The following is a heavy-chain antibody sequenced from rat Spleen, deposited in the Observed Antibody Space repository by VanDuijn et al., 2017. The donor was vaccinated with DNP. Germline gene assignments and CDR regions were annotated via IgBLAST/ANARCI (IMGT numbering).Heavy chain of an antibody. CDR3: ARGLNYGGYIYSWYFDF. CDR1: GYSITSNY. J-gene: IGHJ1*01. V-gene: IGHV3-1*01. CDR2: INYSGNT. D-gene: IGHD1-11*01. Sequence: EVQLQESGPGLVKPSQSLSLTCSVTGYSITSNYWAWIRKFPGNKMEWMGYINYSGNTAYNPSLRSRISITRDTSKNQLFLQLNSVTTEDTATYYCARGLNYGGYIYSWYFDFWGPGTMVTVSS.